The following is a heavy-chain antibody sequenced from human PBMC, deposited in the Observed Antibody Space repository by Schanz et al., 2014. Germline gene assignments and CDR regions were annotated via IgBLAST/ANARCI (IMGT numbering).Heavy chain of an antibody. J-gene: IGHJ2*01. CDR2: MNPNSGNT. V-gene: IGHV1-8*01. Sequence: QLQLVQSGAEVKKPGASVKVSCKASGYNITSNDVTWVRQATGQGLEWMGWMNPNSGNTGYAQKFQGWVTMTRDTSISTAYMEVSRLKSDDTAVYYCARLSVAGRPHVNYWYFDLWGRGTLVTVSS. CDR3: ARLSVAGRPHVNYWYFDL. D-gene: IGHD6-19*01. CDR1: GYNITSND.